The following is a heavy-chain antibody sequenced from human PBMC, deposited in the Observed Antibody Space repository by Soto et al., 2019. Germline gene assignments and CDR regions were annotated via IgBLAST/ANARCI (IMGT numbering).Heavy chain of an antibody. Sequence: PSETLSLTCTVSGGSISSSSYYWGRIRQPPGKGLEWIGSIYYSGSTYYNPSLKSRVTISVDTSKNQFSLKLSSVTAADTAVYYCARHYIEGYGSGSPNFDYWGQGTLVTVSS. J-gene: IGHJ4*02. CDR3: ARHYIEGYGSGSPNFDY. CDR2: IYYSGST. D-gene: IGHD3-10*01. CDR1: GGSISSSSYY. V-gene: IGHV4-39*01.